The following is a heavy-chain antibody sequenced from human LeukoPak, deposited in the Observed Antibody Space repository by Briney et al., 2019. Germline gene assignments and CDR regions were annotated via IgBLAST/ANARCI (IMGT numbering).Heavy chain of an antibody. CDR2: ISSSSSYI. V-gene: IGHV3-21*01. J-gene: IGHJ2*01. Sequence: PGGSLRLSCAASGFTFSSYSMNWVRQAPGKGLEWVSSISSSSSYIYYADSVKGRFTISRDNAKNSLYLQMNSLRAEDTAVYYCAGDRSRTSSGYGWYFDLWGRGTLVTASS. D-gene: IGHD3-22*01. CDR1: GFTFSSYS. CDR3: AGDRSRTSSGYGWYFDL.